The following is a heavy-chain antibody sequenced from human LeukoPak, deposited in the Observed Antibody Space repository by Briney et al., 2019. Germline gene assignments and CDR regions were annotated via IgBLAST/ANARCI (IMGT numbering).Heavy chain of an antibody. CDR3: AKEGSYPYYYYYYMDV. CDR2: IRYDGSNK. D-gene: IGHD1-26*01. J-gene: IGHJ6*03. CDR1: GFTFSSYG. Sequence: AGSLRLSCAASGFTFSSYGMHWVRQAPGKGLEWVAFIRYDGSNKYYADSVKGRFAISRDNSKNTLYLQMNSLRADDTAVYYCAKEGSYPYYYYYYMDVWGKGTTVTVSS. V-gene: IGHV3-30*02.